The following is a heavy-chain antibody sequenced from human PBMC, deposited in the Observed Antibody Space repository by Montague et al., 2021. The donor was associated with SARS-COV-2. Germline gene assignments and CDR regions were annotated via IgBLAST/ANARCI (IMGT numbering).Heavy chain of an antibody. CDR2: VYYSGYT. Sequence: SETLSLTCTVSGDSVSSSDHNWGWIRQPPGKGLEWLGIVYYSGYTYYNPSVKGRVTIYIDASKNQFALKLNSLTATDTAIYHCARRRLREDYFDFWGQGTLLTVSS. J-gene: IGHJ4*02. V-gene: IGHV4-39*01. CDR1: GDSVSSSDHN. CDR3: ARRRLREDYFDF. D-gene: IGHD4-17*01.